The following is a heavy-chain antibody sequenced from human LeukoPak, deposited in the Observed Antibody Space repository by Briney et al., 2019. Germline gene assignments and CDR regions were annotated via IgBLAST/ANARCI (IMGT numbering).Heavy chain of an antibody. Sequence: PSETLSLTCTVSGGSIATYYWSWIRQPPGKGLEWIGYISYSGSTNNNPSLKSRVTTSLDTSKNQLSLKLTSVTAADSAVYYCAGRSGWSGVLDYWGQGTLVTVSS. CDR1: GGSIATYY. V-gene: IGHV4-59*01. D-gene: IGHD6-19*01. J-gene: IGHJ4*02. CDR3: AGRSGWSGVLDY. CDR2: ISYSGST.